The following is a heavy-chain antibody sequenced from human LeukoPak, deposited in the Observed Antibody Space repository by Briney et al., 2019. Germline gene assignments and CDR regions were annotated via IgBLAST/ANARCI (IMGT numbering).Heavy chain of an antibody. J-gene: IGHJ5*02. CDR3: ARHEEVVYAPYNWFDP. D-gene: IGHD2-8*02. Sequence: GESLKISCKGSGYSFTSYWIGWVRQMPGKGLEWMGIIYPGDSDTRYSPSFQGQVTISADKSISTAYLQWSSLKASDTAMYYCARHEEVVYAPYNWFDPWGHGTLVTVSS. CDR2: IYPGDSDT. V-gene: IGHV5-51*01. CDR1: GYSFTSYW.